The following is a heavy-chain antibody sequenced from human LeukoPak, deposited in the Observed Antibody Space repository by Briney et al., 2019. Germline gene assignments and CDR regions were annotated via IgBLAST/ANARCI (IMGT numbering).Heavy chain of an antibody. Sequence: GRSLRLSCAASGFTFSSYGMPWVRQAPGKGLGWVAGISYDGSNKYYADSVKGRFTISRDNSKNTLYLQMNSLRAEDTAVYYCARASIGFGNILFDYWGQGTLVSVSS. CDR1: GFTFSSYG. CDR3: ARASIGFGNILFDY. J-gene: IGHJ4*02. V-gene: IGHV3-30*03. CDR2: ISYDGSNK. D-gene: IGHD3-10*01.